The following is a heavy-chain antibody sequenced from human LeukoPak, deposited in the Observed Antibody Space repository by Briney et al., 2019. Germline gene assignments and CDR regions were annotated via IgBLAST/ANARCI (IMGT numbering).Heavy chain of an antibody. Sequence: GGSLRLSCAASGFTFSTYAMSWVRQAPGKGLEWVSTISGSGANTYYADSVRGRFTISRDNSENTLYLHMNSLRTEDTAVYYCAKARAGYTNPYYFDYWGQGTLVTVSS. V-gene: IGHV3-23*01. CDR1: GFTFSTYA. CDR3: AKARAGYTNPYYFDY. D-gene: IGHD3-16*02. J-gene: IGHJ4*02. CDR2: ISGSGANT.